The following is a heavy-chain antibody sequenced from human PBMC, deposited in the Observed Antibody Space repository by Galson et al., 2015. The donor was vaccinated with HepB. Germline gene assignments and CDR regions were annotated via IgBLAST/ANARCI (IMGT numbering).Heavy chain of an antibody. Sequence: SLRLSCAASGFTFSSYAMSWVRQAPGKGLEWVSAISGSGGSTYYADSVKGRFTISRDNSKNTLYLQMNSLRAEDTAVYYCAKDLFTHSPYCGGDCYSSFDYWGQGTLVTVSS. CDR3: AKDLFTHSPYCGGDCYSSFDY. V-gene: IGHV3-23*01. J-gene: IGHJ4*02. CDR1: GFTFSSYA. CDR2: ISGSGGST. D-gene: IGHD2-21*02.